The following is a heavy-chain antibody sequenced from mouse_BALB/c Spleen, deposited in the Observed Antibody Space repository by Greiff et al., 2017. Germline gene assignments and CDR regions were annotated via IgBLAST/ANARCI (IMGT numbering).Heavy chain of an antibody. Sequence: EVKLQESGPELMKPGASVKISCKASGYSFTSYYMHWVKQSHGKSLEWIGYIDPFNGGTSYNQKFKGKATLTVDKSSSTAYMHLSSLTSEDSAVYYCARSYEISFAYWGQGTLVTVSA. CDR3: ARSYEISFAY. J-gene: IGHJ3*01. CDR2: IDPFNGGT. V-gene: IGHV1S135*01. D-gene: IGHD2-10*02. CDR1: GYSFTSYY.